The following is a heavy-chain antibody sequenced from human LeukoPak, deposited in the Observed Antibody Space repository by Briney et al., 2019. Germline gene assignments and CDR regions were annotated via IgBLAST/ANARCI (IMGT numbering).Heavy chain of an antibody. Sequence: SETLSLTCTVSAGSISSSYWSWIRQPPGKGLEWIGYIYYSGSTNYNPSLKSRVTISVDTSKNQFSLKLNSVTAADMAVYYCARQGPLTTAVTTRTNPFDYWGQGTLVTVSS. V-gene: IGHV4-59*08. J-gene: IGHJ4*02. CDR1: AGSISSSY. CDR3: ARQGPLTTAVTTRTNPFDY. CDR2: IYYSGST. D-gene: IGHD4-11*01.